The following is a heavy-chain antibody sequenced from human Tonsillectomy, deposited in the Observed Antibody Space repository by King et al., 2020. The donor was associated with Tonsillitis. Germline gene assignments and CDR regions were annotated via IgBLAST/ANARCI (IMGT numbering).Heavy chain of an antibody. CDR2: IYSGGST. CDR1: EFTVSSNY. CDR3: TRGDGAAPPDY. V-gene: IGHV3-53*01. Sequence: EVQLVESGGGLIQPGGSLRPSCAASEFTVSSNYMSWVRQAPGKGLQWVSVIYSGGSTHYADSVKGRFTISRDNSKHTLHLQMNSLRAEDTAVYYCTRGDGAAPPDYWGQGTLVTVSS. J-gene: IGHJ4*02. D-gene: IGHD2-21*01.